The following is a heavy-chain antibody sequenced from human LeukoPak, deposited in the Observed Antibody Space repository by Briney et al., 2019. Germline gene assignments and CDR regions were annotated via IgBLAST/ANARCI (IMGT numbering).Heavy chain of an antibody. V-gene: IGHV3-23*01. CDR3: AKAIHLSTYYYDSSGYSRGFDY. D-gene: IGHD3-22*01. J-gene: IGHJ4*02. CDR1: GFTFSSYA. Sequence: GGSLRPSCAASGFTFSSYAMSWVRQAPGKGLEWVSAISGSGGSTYYADSVKGRFTISRDNSKNTLYLQMNSLRAEDTAVYYCAKAIHLSTYYYDSSGYSRGFDYWGQGTLVTVSS. CDR2: ISGSGGST.